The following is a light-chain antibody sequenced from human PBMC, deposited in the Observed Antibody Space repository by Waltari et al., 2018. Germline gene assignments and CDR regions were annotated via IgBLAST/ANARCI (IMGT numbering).Light chain of an antibody. CDR1: SSDVGGYNY. CDR2: DVS. J-gene: IGLJ2*01. CDR3: SSYTSSSTLEVV. Sequence: QSALTQPASVSGSPGQSITISCTGTSSDVGGYNYASWSQQHPGKAPKLMIYDVSNRPSGVSNRFSGSKSGNTASLTISGLQAEDEADYYCSSYTSSSTLEVVFGGGTKLTVL. V-gene: IGLV2-14*03.